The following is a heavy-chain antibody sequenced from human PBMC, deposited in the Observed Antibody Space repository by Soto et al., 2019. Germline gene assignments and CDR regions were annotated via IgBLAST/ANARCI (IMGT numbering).Heavy chain of an antibody. V-gene: IGHV1-18*01. CDR2: ISAYNGNT. J-gene: IGHJ4*02. Sequence: QVQLVQSGAEVKKPGASVKVSCKASGYTFTIYGISWVRQAPGQGLEWMGWISAYNGNTNYAQKLQGRVTMTTDTSTSTAYMELRSLRSDDTAVYYCARDWWELRRGSVGAFDYWGQGTLVTVSS. CDR1: GYTFTIYG. CDR3: ARDWWELRRGSVGAFDY. D-gene: IGHD1-26*01.